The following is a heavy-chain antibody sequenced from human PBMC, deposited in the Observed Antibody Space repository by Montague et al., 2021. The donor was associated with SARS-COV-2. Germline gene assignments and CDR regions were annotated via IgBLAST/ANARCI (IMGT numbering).Heavy chain of an antibody. J-gene: IGHJ4*02. V-gene: IGHV4-59*01. CDR3: ARVTLGGRDGRTRQYDGLDS. Sequence: SETLSLTCTVSGGSNSRYFWNWIRQTPGKGLEWMGYVHDIESSIYNPSLQSRITILLDTPKNQFSLRLNAVTAADTAVYYCARVTLGGRDGRTRQYDGLDSWGQGILVTVSS. CDR2: VHDIESS. CDR1: GGSNSRYF. D-gene: IGHD3-16*01.